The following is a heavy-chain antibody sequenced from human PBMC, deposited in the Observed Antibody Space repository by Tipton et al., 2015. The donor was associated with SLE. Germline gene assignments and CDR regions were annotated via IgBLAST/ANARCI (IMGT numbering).Heavy chain of an antibody. CDR3: ARDRSYDFWSGYSYYYYYYGMDV. Sequence: TLSLTCAVYGGSSSGYYWSWIRQPPGKGLEWFGEFNHRGSTHYNPSLKSRVTISVDTSKNQFSLNLSSVTAADTAVYYCARDRSYDFWSGYSYYYYYYGMDVWGQGTTVTVSS. CDR2: FNHRGST. J-gene: IGHJ6*02. CDR1: GGSSSGYY. D-gene: IGHD3-3*01. V-gene: IGHV4-34*01.